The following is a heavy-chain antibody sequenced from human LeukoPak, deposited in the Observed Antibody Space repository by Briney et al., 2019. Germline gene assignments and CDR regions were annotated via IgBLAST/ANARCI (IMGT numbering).Heavy chain of an antibody. J-gene: IGHJ4*02. Sequence: SETLSLTCTVFGDSFTGYYLNWVREPPGKGLEWIGQIYKIGTTNYNPSLKSRLTISADTSKNQFSLKRRSVTAADTAVYYCVIGVGWQPDYWGQGALVTVSS. V-gene: IGHV4-59*01. CDR1: GDSFTGYY. CDR3: VIGVGWQPDY. CDR2: IYKIGTT. D-gene: IGHD2-15*01.